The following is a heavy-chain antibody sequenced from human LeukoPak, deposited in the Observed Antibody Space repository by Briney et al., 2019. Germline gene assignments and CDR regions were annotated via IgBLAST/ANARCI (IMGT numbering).Heavy chain of an antibody. Sequence: GGSLRLSCAASGFTFSSYAMSWARQAPGKGLEWVSAISGSGGSTYYADSVKGRFTISRDNSKNTLYLQMNSLRAEDTAVYYCAKNYYDSSGYEYYFDYWGQGTLVTVSS. J-gene: IGHJ4*02. CDR3: AKNYYDSSGYEYYFDY. D-gene: IGHD3-22*01. V-gene: IGHV3-23*01. CDR1: GFTFSSYA. CDR2: ISGSGGST.